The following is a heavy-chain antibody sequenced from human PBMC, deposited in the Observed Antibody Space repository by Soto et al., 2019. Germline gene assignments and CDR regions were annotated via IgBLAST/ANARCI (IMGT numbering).Heavy chain of an antibody. D-gene: IGHD2-8*01. J-gene: IGHJ6*02. Sequence: QVQLVQSGAEVKKPGASVKVSCKASGYSFTDYHIHWVRQAPGQGLEWLGRINPKSGGTSTAQKFQGWVTMTTDTTISTASMEMTRLTSEDTAIYYCVRGDSTDCSNGVCSFFYNHDMDVWGQGTTVTVSS. V-gene: IGHV1-2*04. CDR3: VRGDSTDCSNGVCSFFYNHDMDV. CDR2: INPKSGGT. CDR1: GYSFTDYH.